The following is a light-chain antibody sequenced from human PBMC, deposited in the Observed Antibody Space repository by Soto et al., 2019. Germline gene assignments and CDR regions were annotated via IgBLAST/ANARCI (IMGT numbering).Light chain of an antibody. J-gene: IGKJ5*01. CDR3: QQYNGWPIT. CDR1: QSVSSN. CDR2: GAS. Sequence: EIVMTQSPATLSVSPGERATLSCRARQSVSSNLAWCQQKPGQARRLLIYGASTRATGIPARFSGSGSGTEFTLTISSLQSEDFAVYYCQQYNGWPITFGQGTRLEI. V-gene: IGKV3-15*01.